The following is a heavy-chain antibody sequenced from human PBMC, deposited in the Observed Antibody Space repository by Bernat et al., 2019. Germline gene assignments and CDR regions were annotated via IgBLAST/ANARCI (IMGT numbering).Heavy chain of an antibody. CDR3: TTDCSSLRYCSSTSSDYGMDV. CDR2: IKSKTDGGTT. J-gene: IGHJ6*02. CDR1: GFTFSNAW. D-gene: IGHD2-2*01. V-gene: IGHV3-15*01. Sequence: EVQLVESGGGLVKPGGSLRLSCAASGFTFSNAWMSWVRQAPGKGLEWVGRIKSKTDGGTTDYAAPVKGRFTISRDDSKNTLYLQMNSLKTEDTAVYYCTTDCSSLRYCSSTSSDYGMDVWGQGTTVTVSS.